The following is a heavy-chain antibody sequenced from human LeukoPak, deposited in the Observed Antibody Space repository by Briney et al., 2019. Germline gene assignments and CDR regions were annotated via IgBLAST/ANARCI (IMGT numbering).Heavy chain of an antibody. J-gene: IGHJ4*02. V-gene: IGHV5-51*01. CDR2: IYPGDSAT. D-gene: IGHD2/OR15-2a*01. CDR1: RYSFSSYW. CDR3: ARNRDSDY. Sequence: NRGESLKISCKASRYSFSSYWIGWVRQMPGKGLEWMGIIYPGDSATRYSPSFQGQVTISADKSISTAYLQWSSLKASDTAMYYCARNRDSDYWGQGTLVTVSS.